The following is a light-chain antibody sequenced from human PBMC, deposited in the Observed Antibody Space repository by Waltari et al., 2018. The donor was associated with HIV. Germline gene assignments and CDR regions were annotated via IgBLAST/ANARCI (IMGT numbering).Light chain of an antibody. Sequence: QSALTQPASVSGSPGQSITISCTGTSSDVGGYNYVSWYQQHPGKAAKLMIYDVSKRPSGVSNRFSGSKSVNTASLTISGLQAEDEADYYCSSYTSSSTLYVFGTGTKVTVL. CDR3: SSYTSSSTLYV. CDR1: SSDVGGYNY. J-gene: IGLJ1*01. V-gene: IGLV2-14*01. CDR2: DVS.